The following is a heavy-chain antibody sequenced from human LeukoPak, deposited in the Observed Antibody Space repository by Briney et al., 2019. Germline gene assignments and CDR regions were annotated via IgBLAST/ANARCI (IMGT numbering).Heavy chain of an antibody. CDR1: GYTFTSYA. J-gene: IGHJ6*03. CDR3: ARNSEVVPAAMGYYYYYMDV. D-gene: IGHD2-2*01. V-gene: IGHV1-69*05. CDR2: IIPIFGTA. Sequence: SVKVSCKASGYTFTSYAMNWVRQAPGQGLEWMGGIIPIFGTANYAQKFQGRVTITTDESTSTAYMELSSLRSEDTAVYYCARNSEVVPAAMGYYYYYMDVWGKGTTVTVSS.